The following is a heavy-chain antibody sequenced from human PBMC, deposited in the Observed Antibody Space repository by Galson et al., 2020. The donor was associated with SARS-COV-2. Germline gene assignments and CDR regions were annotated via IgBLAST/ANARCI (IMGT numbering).Heavy chain of an antibody. Sequence: GGSLRLSCAASGFTFSSYAMHWVRQAPGKGLEWVAVISYDGSNKYYADSGKGRFTISSDNSKNTLYLQMHSLRAEDTSVYYCARGGEGTITVFGGVMMGDGVDVWGQGGTVTVSS. J-gene: IGHJ6*02. CDR2: ISYDGSNK. D-gene: IGHD3-3*01. V-gene: IGHV3-30*04. CDR1: GFTFSSYA. CDR3: ARGGEGTITVFGGVMMGDGVDV.